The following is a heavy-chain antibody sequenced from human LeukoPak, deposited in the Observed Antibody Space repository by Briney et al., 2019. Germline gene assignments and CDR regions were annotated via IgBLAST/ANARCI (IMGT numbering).Heavy chain of an antibody. CDR1: GGSISGYY. Sequence: SETLSLTCAVSGGSISGYYWSWIRQPPGKGLEWIGYIYHSGGTSYSPSLKSRVTISEDTSKNHFSLQLISVTAADTAVYYCARHKHSSTWSNFDSWGQGALVTVSS. D-gene: IGHD6-13*01. CDR3: ARHKHSSTWSNFDS. J-gene: IGHJ4*02. V-gene: IGHV4-59*08. CDR2: IYHSGGT.